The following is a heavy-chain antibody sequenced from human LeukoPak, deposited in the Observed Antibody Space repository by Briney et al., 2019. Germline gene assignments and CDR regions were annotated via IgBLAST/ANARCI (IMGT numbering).Heavy chain of an antibody. CDR1: GYTFTYYD. CDR3: ARSYSSSLYYSYMDV. J-gene: IGHJ6*03. Sequence: GASVKVSCKASGYTFTYYDINWVRQATGQGLEWMGWMNPNSGNTGYLQKFQGRLAITRNTSISTAYMELTSLGSDDTAVYYCARSYSSSLYYSYMDVWGKGTTVTVSS. V-gene: IGHV1-8*02. D-gene: IGHD6-19*01. CDR2: MNPNSGNT.